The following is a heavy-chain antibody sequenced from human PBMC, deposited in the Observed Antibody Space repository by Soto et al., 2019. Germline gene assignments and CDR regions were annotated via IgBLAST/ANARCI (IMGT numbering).Heavy chain of an antibody. J-gene: IGHJ4*02. CDR3: ARHKGHEEPRASIAARGPFDY. CDR2: IYYSGST. V-gene: IGHV4-39*01. CDR1: GGSISSSSYY. Sequence: SETLSLTCTVSGGSISSSSYYWGWIRQPPGKGLEWIGSIYYSGSTYYNPSLKSRVTISVDTSKNQFSLKLSFVTAADTAVYYCARHKGHEEPRASIAARGPFDYWGQGTLVTVSS. D-gene: IGHD6-6*01.